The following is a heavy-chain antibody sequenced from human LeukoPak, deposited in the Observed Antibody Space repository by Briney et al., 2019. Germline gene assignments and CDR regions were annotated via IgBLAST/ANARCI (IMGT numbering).Heavy chain of an antibody. Sequence: PSETLSLTCTVSGGSISSYYWSWIRQPPGKGLEWIGYIYYSGSTNYNPSLKSRVTISVDTSKNQFSLKLSSVTAADTAVYYCARDRVRGVITYAGFDPWGQGTLVTVSS. CDR3: ARDRVRGVITYAGFDP. J-gene: IGHJ5*02. V-gene: IGHV4-59*12. D-gene: IGHD3-10*01. CDR2: IYYSGST. CDR1: GGSISSYY.